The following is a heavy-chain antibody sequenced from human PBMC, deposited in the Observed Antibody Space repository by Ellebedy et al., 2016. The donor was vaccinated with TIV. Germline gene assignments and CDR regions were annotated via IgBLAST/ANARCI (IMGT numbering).Heavy chain of an antibody. V-gene: IGHV3-33*01. J-gene: IGHJ4*02. CDR2: IWFDGNNK. Sequence: PGGSLRLSCAASGFTFSSHAMHWVRQAPGKGLEWVALIWFDGNNKSYAESVKGRFTVSRENFKNTLYLQMNSLRAEDTAVYFCARDYYGSGRYQDYWGQGTLVTVSS. CDR3: ARDYYGSGRYQDY. CDR1: GFTFSSHA. D-gene: IGHD3-10*01.